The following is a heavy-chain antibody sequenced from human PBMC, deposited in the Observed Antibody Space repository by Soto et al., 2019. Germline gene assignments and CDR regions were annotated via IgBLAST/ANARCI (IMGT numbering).Heavy chain of an antibody. CDR3: SRVYYYDSSGYYPLGY. D-gene: IGHD3-22*01. Sequence: QVQLVQSGAEVKKPGSSVKVSCKASGGTFSSYAISWVRQAPGQGLEWMGGIIPIFGTANYAQKFQGRVTITADEYTSTAYMELSSLRSEDTAVYYCSRVYYYDSSGYYPLGYWGQGTLVTVSS. J-gene: IGHJ4*02. V-gene: IGHV1-69*01. CDR2: IIPIFGTA. CDR1: GGTFSSYA.